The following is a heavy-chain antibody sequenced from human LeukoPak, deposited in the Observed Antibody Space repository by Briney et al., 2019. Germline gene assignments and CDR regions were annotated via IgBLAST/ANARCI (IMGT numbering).Heavy chain of an antibody. V-gene: IGHV3-23*01. CDR1: GFTFSSYG. D-gene: IGHD3-3*01. Sequence: GGSLRLSCAASGFTFSSYGMSWVRQAPGKGLERVSAISGSGGSTYYADSVKGRFTISRDNSKNTLYLQMNSLRAEDTAVYYCAKEGVAPYYFDYWGQGTLVTVSS. CDR2: ISGSGGST. CDR3: AKEGVAPYYFDY. J-gene: IGHJ4*02.